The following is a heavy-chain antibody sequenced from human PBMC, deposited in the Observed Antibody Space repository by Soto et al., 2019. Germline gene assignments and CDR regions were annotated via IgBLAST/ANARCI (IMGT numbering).Heavy chain of an antibody. J-gene: IGHJ4*02. D-gene: IGHD3-16*01. CDR1: GFTFSSYA. CDR2: ISYDGSNK. Sequence: QVQLVESGGGVVQPGRSLRLSCAASGFTFSSYAMHWVRQAPGKGLEWVAVISYDGSNKYYADSVKGRFTISRDNSKNTLYLQMNRLRAEDTAVYYCARDWGGGYFDYWGQGTLVTVSS. V-gene: IGHV3-30-3*01. CDR3: ARDWGGGYFDY.